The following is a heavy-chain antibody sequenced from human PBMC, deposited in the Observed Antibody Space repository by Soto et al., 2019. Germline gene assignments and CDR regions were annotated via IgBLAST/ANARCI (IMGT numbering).Heavy chain of an antibody. CDR2: IYHTGDT. CDR1: GGPISYDSY. J-gene: IGHJ5*01. V-gene: IGHV4-30-4*01. CDR3: VRDEYQLLSSVSWFDS. Sequence: SETLSLTCTVSGGPISYDSYLSWIRQTPGKGLEWIGYIYHTGDTYYNPSLRSRVSISVDKSKSQFSLKLISVTAADTAVYFCVRDEYQLLSSVSWFDSWGQGTLVTVSS. D-gene: IGHD2-2*01.